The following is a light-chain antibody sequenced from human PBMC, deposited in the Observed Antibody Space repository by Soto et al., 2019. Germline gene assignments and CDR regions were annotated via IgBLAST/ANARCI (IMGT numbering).Light chain of an antibody. CDR1: QDIRSD. V-gene: IGKV1-6*01. CDR2: AAS. Sequence: AIQMTQSPASLSASFGDRVTITCRASQDIRSDLGWYQQKPGKAPKLLIYAASTLHSGVPSRFRGSGSGTDFTLTISSLQPEDFETYHCLHHYNYPRTFGQGTKVDIK. J-gene: IGKJ1*01. CDR3: LHHYNYPRT.